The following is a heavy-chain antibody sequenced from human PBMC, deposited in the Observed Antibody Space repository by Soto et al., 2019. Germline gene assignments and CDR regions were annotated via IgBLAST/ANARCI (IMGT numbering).Heavy chain of an antibody. D-gene: IGHD3-3*01. Sequence: EVHLVESGGGLVQPGGSLRLSCVVSGFTFSDSWMYWVRQVPGEGLVWVSFINSDGSRTNYADSVKGRFTISRDNAKNTLYLQTNRLRAEDAAMYYCGKSRWSGSSLIDYWGQGTLVTVSS. CDR1: GFTFSDSW. J-gene: IGHJ4*02. V-gene: IGHV3-74*01. CDR2: INSDGSRT. CDR3: GKSRWSGSSLIDY.